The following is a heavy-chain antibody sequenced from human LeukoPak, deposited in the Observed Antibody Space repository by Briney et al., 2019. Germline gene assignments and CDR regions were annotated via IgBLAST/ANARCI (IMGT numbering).Heavy chain of an antibody. J-gene: IGHJ6*03. D-gene: IGHD4-17*01. V-gene: IGHV3-30*04. CDR1: GFTFSSYA. CDR3: ARAGYGDYEDPTLPYYYMDV. Sequence: PGGSLRLSCAASGFTFSSYAMHWVRQAPGKGLEWVAVISYDGSNKYYADSVKGRFPISRDNPKNPLYLQMNSLRADDTAVYYCARAGYGDYEDPTLPYYYMDVWGKGTTVTISS. CDR2: ISYDGSNK.